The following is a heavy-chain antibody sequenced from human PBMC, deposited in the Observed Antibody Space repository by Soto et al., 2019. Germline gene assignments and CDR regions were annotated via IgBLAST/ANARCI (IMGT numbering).Heavy chain of an antibody. CDR3: AKGRFGLLGFGELAG. Sequence: EVQLVESGGGLVQPGRSLRLSCAASGFTFDDYAMHWVRQAPGKGLEWVSGISWNSGSIGYADSVKGRFTISRDNAKNYHYLQMNSLRPEDKALYYCAKGRFGLLGFGELAGWGQGTLVTVSS. CDR2: ISWNSGSI. J-gene: IGHJ4*02. CDR1: GFTFDDYA. D-gene: IGHD3-10*01. V-gene: IGHV3-9*01.